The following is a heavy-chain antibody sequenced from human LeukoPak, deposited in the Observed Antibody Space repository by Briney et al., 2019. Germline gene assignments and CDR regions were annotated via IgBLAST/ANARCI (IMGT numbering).Heavy chain of an antibody. CDR1: GGSFSGYY. CDR3: ASLTTADAFDI. D-gene: IGHD3-22*01. CDR2: ISHSGST. Sequence: SETLSLTCAVYGGSFSGYYWSWIRQPPGKGLEWIGEISHSGSTNYNPSLKSRVTISVDTSKNQFSLKLSSVTAADTAVFYCASLTTADAFDIWGQGTMVTVSS. J-gene: IGHJ3*02. V-gene: IGHV4-34*01.